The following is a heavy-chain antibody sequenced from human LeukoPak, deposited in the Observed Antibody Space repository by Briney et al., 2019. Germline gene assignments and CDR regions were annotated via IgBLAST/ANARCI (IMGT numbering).Heavy chain of an antibody. CDR3: ARRPPVLGAFDI. CDR2: IYYSDSGKM. Sequence: SETLSLTCTVSGGSISRSNDYWGWIRQSPGKGLEWIGSIYYSDSGKMYYNPSLKSRVTMSADTSKNQFSLSVSSVTAADTAVYYRARRPPVLGAFDIWGQGTMVSVSS. J-gene: IGHJ3*02. V-gene: IGHV4-39*01. CDR1: GGSISRSNDY. D-gene: IGHD6-6*01.